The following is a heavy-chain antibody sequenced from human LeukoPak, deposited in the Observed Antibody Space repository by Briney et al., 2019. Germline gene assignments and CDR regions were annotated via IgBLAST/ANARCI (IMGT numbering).Heavy chain of an antibody. CDR1: GFTFSSYS. D-gene: IGHD4-17*01. CDR2: IAYNESNK. Sequence: GRSLRLSCAASGFTFSSYSIHWVRQAPGKGLEWVAVIAYNESNKSYADPVKGRFTISRDNSKNTLYLQMNSLRAEDTAVYYCARQIYGDPSYFDFWGQGTLVTVSS. J-gene: IGHJ4*02. CDR3: ARQIYGDPSYFDF. V-gene: IGHV3-30-3*01.